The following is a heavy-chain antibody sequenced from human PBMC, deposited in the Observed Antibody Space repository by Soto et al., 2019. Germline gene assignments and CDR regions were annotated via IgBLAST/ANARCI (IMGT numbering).Heavy chain of an antibody. D-gene: IGHD2-15*01. V-gene: IGHV5-10-1*01. CDR1: GYSFTSYW. CDR3: ARPNCSGGSCYFYGMDV. CDR2: IDPSDSYT. Sequence: PGESLKISCKGSGYSFTSYWISWVRQMPGKGLEWMGRIDPSDSYTNYSPSFQGHVTISADKSISTAYLQWSSLKASDTAMYYCARPNCSGGSCYFYGMDVWGQGTTVTVSS. J-gene: IGHJ6*02.